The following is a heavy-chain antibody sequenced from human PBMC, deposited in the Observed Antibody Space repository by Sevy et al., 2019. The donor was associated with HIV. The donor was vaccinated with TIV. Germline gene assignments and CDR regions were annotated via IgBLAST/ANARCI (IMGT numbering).Heavy chain of an antibody. Sequence: GGSPRLSCAASGFTVSGNYMSWVRQAPGKGLEWVSGIFSGGNTHFADSVKGRFTISRDNSKNTLSLQMNSLSAEDTAVYYCAKSYFGSGTSYGMDLWGRGTTVTVSS. D-gene: IGHD3-10*01. CDR3: AKSYFGSGTSYGMDL. J-gene: IGHJ6*02. CDR1: GFTVSGNY. CDR2: IFSGGNT. V-gene: IGHV3-66*01.